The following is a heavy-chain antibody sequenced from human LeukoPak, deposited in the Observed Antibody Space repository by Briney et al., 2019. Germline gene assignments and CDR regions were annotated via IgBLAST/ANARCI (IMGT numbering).Heavy chain of an antibody. Sequence: SETLTLTCTASGCSISNYYWSWIRQPAGKGLEWIVRIYTGGSTNYNPSLKSRVTMSVDTSKNQSSLKLSSVTAADTAVYYCARDMGGSFAPSWFDPWGQGTLVTVSS. J-gene: IGHJ5*02. CDR1: GCSISNYY. CDR2: IYTGGST. V-gene: IGHV4-4*07. CDR3: ARDMGGSFAPSWFDP. D-gene: IGHD3-10*01.